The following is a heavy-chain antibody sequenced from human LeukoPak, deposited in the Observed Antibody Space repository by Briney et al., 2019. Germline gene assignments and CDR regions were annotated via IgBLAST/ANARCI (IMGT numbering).Heavy chain of an antibody. J-gene: IGHJ4*02. Sequence: ASVKVSCKASGYTFTGYIIHWARQAPGQGLEWMGWINPNSGGTNYAQKFQGRVTMTRDTSINTAYMEVSRLRSDDTAVYYCARDRLAAAGSGGWGQGTLVTVFS. V-gene: IGHV1-2*02. D-gene: IGHD6-13*01. CDR3: ARDRLAAAGSGG. CDR1: GYTFTGYI. CDR2: INPNSGGT.